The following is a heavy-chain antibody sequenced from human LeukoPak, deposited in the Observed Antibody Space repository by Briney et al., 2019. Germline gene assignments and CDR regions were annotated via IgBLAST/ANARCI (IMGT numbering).Heavy chain of an antibody. CDR1: GGSFSGYY. J-gene: IGHJ4*02. V-gene: IGHV4-34*01. CDR2: IYHSGST. CDR3: ASTVVTPPFDY. Sequence: PSETLSLTCAVYGGSFSGYYWSWIRQPPGKGLEWIGSIYHSGSTYYNPSLKSRVTISVDTSKNQFSLKLSSVTAADTAVYYCASTVVTPPFDYWGQGTLVTVSS. D-gene: IGHD4-23*01.